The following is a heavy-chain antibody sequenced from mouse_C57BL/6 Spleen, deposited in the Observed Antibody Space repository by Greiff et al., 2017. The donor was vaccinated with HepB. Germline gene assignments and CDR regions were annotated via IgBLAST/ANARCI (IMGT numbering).Heavy chain of an antibody. Sequence: QVQLQQPGAELVRPGTSVKLSCKASGYTFTSYWMHWVKQRPGQGLEWIGVIDPSDSYTNYNQKFKGKATLTVDTSSSTAYMQLSSLTSEDSAVYYCAATTVVAKGGAMDYWGQGTSVTVSS. V-gene: IGHV1-59*01. J-gene: IGHJ4*01. D-gene: IGHD1-1*01. CDR3: AATTVVAKGGAMDY. CDR1: GYTFTSYW. CDR2: IDPSDSYT.